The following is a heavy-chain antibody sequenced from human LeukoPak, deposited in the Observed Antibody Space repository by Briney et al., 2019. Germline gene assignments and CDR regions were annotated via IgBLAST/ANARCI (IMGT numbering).Heavy chain of an antibody. CDR2: TSGSGGST. Sequence: PGGSLRLSCAASGFTFTSYALSWVRQAPGKGLEWVPSTSGSGGSTYYADSVKGRFTISRDNSKNTLYLQMNSLRAEDTAVYYCAKDLPNPGTSRHFQYWGQGTLVTVSS. J-gene: IGHJ1*01. D-gene: IGHD2-8*01. CDR3: AKDLPNPGTSRHFQY. CDR1: GFTFTSYA. V-gene: IGHV3-23*01.